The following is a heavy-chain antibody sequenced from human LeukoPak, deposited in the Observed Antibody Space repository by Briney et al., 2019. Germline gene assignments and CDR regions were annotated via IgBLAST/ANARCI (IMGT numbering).Heavy chain of an antibody. CDR3: ARVRAAMTTATPYYFDF. D-gene: IGHD6-25*01. CDR2: ISAYNGNT. CDR1: GYTFINYG. Sequence: EASVKVSCKASGYTFINYGISWVRQAPGQGLEWMGWISAYNGNTNSAQKLQGRVTVTTDTSTSTAYMELRSLRSDDTAVYYCARVRAAMTTATPYYFDFWGQGTLVTVSS. V-gene: IGHV1-18*01. J-gene: IGHJ4*02.